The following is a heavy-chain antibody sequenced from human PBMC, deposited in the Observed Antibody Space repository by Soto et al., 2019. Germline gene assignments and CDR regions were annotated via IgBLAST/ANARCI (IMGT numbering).Heavy chain of an antibody. CDR2: INSSGSST. CDR3: ARGASSGYLIVH. Sequence: EVQLVESGGGLVQPEGSLRLSCAASGFTFSNYWMHWVRQAPGKGLVCVSRINSSGSSTNYADSVRGRFTISRDNAKNSLYLPMNSLRAEDTAVYYCARGASSGYLIVHWGQGTLVTVSS. D-gene: IGHD3-22*01. V-gene: IGHV3-74*01. J-gene: IGHJ5*02. CDR1: GFTFSNYW.